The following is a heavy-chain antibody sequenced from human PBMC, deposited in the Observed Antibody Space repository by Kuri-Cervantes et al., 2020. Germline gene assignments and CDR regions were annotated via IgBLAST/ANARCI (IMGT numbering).Heavy chain of an antibody. J-gene: IGHJ4*02. CDR2: ITIISTYI. D-gene: IGHD6-6*01. V-gene: IGHV3-21*04. CDR1: GFTFSSYS. CDR3: AREGREYSSSGSFDY. Sequence: GESLRLSCAASGFTFSSYSMNWVRQAPGKGLEWVSFITIISTYIYYADSVKGRFTISRDNAKNPLYLQMNSLRAEDTALYYCAREGREYSSSGSFDYWGQGTLVTVSS.